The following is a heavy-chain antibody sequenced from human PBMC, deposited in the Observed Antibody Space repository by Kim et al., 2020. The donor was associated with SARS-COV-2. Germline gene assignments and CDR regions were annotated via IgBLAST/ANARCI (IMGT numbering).Heavy chain of an antibody. V-gene: IGHV4-34*01. Sequence: SETLSLTCAGYGGSFSGYYWSWIRQPPGKGLEWIGEINHSGSTNYNPSLKSRVTISVDTSKNQFSLKLSSVTAADTAVYYCARGDQYSSSWYVTPPFDYWGQGTLVTVSS. CDR3: ARGDQYSSSWYVTPPFDY. CDR1: GGSFSGYY. CDR2: INHSGST. J-gene: IGHJ4*02. D-gene: IGHD6-13*01.